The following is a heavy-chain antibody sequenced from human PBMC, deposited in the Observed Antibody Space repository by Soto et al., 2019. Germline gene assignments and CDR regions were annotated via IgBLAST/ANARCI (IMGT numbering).Heavy chain of an antibody. CDR1: GGSISSYY. J-gene: IGHJ6*02. D-gene: IGHD3-22*01. V-gene: IGHV4-59*08. CDR3: ARYYDSSGLDV. Sequence: SETLSLTCTVSGGSISSYYWSWIRQPPGKGLEWIGYIYYSGSTNYNPSLKGRVTISVDTSKNQFSLKLSSVTAADTAVYYCARYYDSSGLDVWGQGTTVTVSS. CDR2: IYYSGST.